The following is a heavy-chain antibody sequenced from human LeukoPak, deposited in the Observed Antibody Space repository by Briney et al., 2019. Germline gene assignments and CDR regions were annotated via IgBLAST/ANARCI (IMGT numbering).Heavy chain of an antibody. CDR1: GITFSSYA. J-gene: IGHJ4*02. CDR3: ESRFKVGCGDCDYFDY. Sequence: SVKVSCRASGITFSSYAISWVRQAPGQGLEWMGGLIPIFGTANYAQKFQGRVTITTDESTSTAYMELSSLRSEDTAVYYCESRFKVGCGDCDYFDYWGQGTLVTVSS. CDR2: LIPIFGTA. D-gene: IGHD2-21*02. V-gene: IGHV1-69*05.